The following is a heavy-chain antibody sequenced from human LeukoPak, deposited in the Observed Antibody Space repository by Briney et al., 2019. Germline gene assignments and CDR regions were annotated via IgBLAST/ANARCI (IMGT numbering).Heavy chain of an antibody. CDR3: ARGNSGNLDL. D-gene: IGHD1-14*01. Sequence: SETLSLTCTVSGGSISSSSYYWGWIRQPPGKGLEWIGSIYYSGSTYYNPSLKSRVTISVDTSKNQFSLKLSSVTAADTAVYYCARGNSGNLDLWGRGTLVTVSS. J-gene: IGHJ2*01. CDR1: GGSISSSSYY. CDR2: IYYSGST. V-gene: IGHV4-39*07.